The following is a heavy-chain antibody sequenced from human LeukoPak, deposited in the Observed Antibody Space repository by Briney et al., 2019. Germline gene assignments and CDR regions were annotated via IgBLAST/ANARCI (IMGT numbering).Heavy chain of an antibody. D-gene: IGHD1-26*01. Sequence: GESLKISCKGSGYSFSSHWIAWVRQMPGKGLEWVGIISLGDSNTRYSPSFQGQVTISADRSISTAYLQWSSLKASDTAMYYCSRGGHTPFSFDVWGQGTMVTVSS. V-gene: IGHV5-51*01. CDR3: SRGGHTPFSFDV. J-gene: IGHJ3*01. CDR2: ISLGDSNT. CDR1: GYSFSSHW.